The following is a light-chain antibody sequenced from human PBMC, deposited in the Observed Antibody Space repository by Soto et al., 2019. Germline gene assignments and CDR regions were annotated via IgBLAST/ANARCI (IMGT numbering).Light chain of an antibody. CDR2: GAS. J-gene: IGKJ5*01. V-gene: IGKV1-39*01. CDR3: QQSYSVPRT. CDR1: QSIGNY. Sequence: DIQMTQSPSSLSASVGDRVTITCRASQSIGNYLNWYLQKPGKAPKLLIYGASTLQRGVPSRFSGSGSGTDFTLTISSLEPEDFATYYCQQSYSVPRTFDQGTRLDIK.